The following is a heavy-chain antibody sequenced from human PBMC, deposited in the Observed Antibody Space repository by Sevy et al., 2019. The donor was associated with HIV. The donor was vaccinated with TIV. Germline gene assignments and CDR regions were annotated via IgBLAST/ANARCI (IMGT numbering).Heavy chain of an antibody. J-gene: IGHJ2*01. V-gene: IGHV1-18*01. CDR1: GYTFTSYG. CDR3: ARTAQSITMIVVVITPVDWYFDL. Sequence: ASVKVSCKASGYTFTSYGISWVRQAPGQGLEWMGWISAYNGNTNYAQKLQGRVTMTTDTSTSTAYMELRSLRSDDTAGDYCARTAQSITMIVVVITPVDWYFDLWGRGTLVTVSS. CDR2: ISAYNGNT. D-gene: IGHD3-22*01.